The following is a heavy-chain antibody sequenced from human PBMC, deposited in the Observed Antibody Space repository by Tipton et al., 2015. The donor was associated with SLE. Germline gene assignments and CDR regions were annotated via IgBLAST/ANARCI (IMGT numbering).Heavy chain of an antibody. CDR2: IRSKAYGGTT. V-gene: IGHV3-49*04. Sequence: PLRLSCTASGFTFGDYAMSWVRQAPGKGLEWVGFIRSKAYGGTTEYAASVKGRFTISRDDSKSIAYLQMNSLKTEDTAVYYCTTPTMVVTLPFDYWGQGTLVTVSS. CDR3: TTPTMVVTLPFDY. J-gene: IGHJ4*02. CDR1: GFTFGDYA. D-gene: IGHD4-23*01.